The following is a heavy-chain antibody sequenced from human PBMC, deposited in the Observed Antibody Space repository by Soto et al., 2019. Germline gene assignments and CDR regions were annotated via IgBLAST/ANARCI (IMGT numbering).Heavy chain of an antibody. CDR1: GFTFSSYA. V-gene: IGHV3-30-3*01. J-gene: IGHJ6*02. Sequence: HPGGSLRLSCAASGFTFSSYAMHWVRQAPGKGLEWVAVISYDGSNKYYADSVKGRFTISRDNSKNTLYLQMNSLRAEDTAVYYCARDRDSSGWQAWAYYYYGMDVWGQGTTVTVSS. D-gene: IGHD6-19*01. CDR3: ARDRDSSGWQAWAYYYYGMDV. CDR2: ISYDGSNK.